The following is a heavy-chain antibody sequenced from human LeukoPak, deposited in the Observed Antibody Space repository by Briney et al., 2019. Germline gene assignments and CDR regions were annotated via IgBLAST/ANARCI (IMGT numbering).Heavy chain of an antibody. J-gene: IGHJ4*02. CDR2: INHSGST. CDR1: GGSFSGYY. Sequence: SETLSLTCAVYGGSFSGYYWSWIRQPPGKGLEWIGEINHSGSTNYNPSLESRVTISVDTSKNQFSLKLSSVTAADTAVYYCAYPSRSLDYWGQGTLVTVSS. CDR3: AYPSRSLDY. D-gene: IGHD3-10*01. V-gene: IGHV4-34*01.